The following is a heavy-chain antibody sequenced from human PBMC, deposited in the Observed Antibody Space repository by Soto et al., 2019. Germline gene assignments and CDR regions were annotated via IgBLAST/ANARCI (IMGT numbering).Heavy chain of an antibody. V-gene: IGHV4-59*08. D-gene: IGHD6-25*01. CDR3: ASSRIAADWFHP. CDR1: GGSISSYY. CDR2: IYYSGST. Sequence: QVQLQESGPGLVKPSETLSLTCTVSGGSISSYYWSWIRQPPGKGLEWIGYIYYSGSTNYNPSLRSRVTISVDTSKNQFSLKLSSVTAADTAVYYCASSRIAADWFHPWGQGTLVTVSS. J-gene: IGHJ5*02.